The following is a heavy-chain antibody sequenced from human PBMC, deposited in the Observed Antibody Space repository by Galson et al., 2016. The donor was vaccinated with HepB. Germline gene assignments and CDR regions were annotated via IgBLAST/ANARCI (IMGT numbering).Heavy chain of an antibody. D-gene: IGHD3/OR15-3a*01. V-gene: IGHV1-46*03. Sequence: SVKVSCKASGYTFTTYNIHWVRLAPGQGLEWMGIINPSGGSPNYAQKFQGRVTLTSDTSTSTVYMQMGSLRSDDTAVYYCTRGDCCWAGWTYWGQGTLVAVSS. J-gene: IGHJ4*02. CDR1: GYTFTTYN. CDR3: TRGDCCWAGWTY. CDR2: INPSGGSP.